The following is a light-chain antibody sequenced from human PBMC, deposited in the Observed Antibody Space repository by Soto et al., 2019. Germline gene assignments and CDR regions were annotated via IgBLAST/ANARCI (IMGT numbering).Light chain of an antibody. CDR3: QQNAITPPWT. Sequence: QLTQSPSSLSASVGDRVIITCRASQSVSRSLNWYQQTAGRPPKLLIFAASSLHSGVPSRFSGAGSGTYFTLTISSLQPEDFATYYCQQNAITPPWTFGQGTKVDIK. CDR1: QSVSRS. V-gene: IGKV1-39*01. CDR2: AAS. J-gene: IGKJ1*01.